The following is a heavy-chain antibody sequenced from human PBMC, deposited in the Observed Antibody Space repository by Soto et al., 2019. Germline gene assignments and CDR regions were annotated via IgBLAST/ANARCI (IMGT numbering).Heavy chain of an antibody. D-gene: IGHD3-22*01. Sequence: EVQLLESGGGLVQPGGSLRRSCAASGFTFSSYAMSCVRQAPGKGLGWVSAINSSGGITYYADSVKGRFTISRDNSKNTLYLHIARLSGQQTAVLSSTEVSDDSNGYNKRCWCERNWF. V-gene: IGHV3-23*01. CDR3: TEVSDDSNGYNKRCWCERNWF. CDR2: INSSGGIT. J-gene: IGHJ5*01. CDR1: GFTFSSYA.